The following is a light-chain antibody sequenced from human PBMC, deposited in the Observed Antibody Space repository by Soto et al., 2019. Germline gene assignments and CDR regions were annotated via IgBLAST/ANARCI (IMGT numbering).Light chain of an antibody. V-gene: IGKV1-39*01. CDR2: LAS. Sequence: DIQMTQSPSSLSASVGDRVTITFRASQSISRYLSLYQQKPGKAPKLLIYLASSLQSGVPSRFSGSGSGTDFTLTISSLQPEDLATYYCLESSSALTFGQGTRLEIK. CDR3: LESSSALT. CDR1: QSISRY. J-gene: IGKJ5*01.